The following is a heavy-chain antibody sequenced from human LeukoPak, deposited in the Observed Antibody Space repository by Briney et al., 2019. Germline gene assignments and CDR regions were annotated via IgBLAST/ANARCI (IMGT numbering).Heavy chain of an antibody. CDR2: ISGSSSSK. CDR1: GFTFSSYT. Sequence: PGGSLRLSCAASGFTFSSYTMNWVRQAPGKGLEWISYISGSSSSKSYADSLKGRFTISRDNAKNSLYLQMNSLRDEDTALYYCARGRGYDSQDFDYWGQGTLVTVSS. CDR3: ARGRGYDSQDFDY. J-gene: IGHJ4*02. V-gene: IGHV3-48*02. D-gene: IGHD5-12*01.